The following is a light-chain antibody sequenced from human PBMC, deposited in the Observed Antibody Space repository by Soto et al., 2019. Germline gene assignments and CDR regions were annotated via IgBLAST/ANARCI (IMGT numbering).Light chain of an antibody. CDR2: AAS. CDR1: RDVGSD. CDR3: LQAHDDSWT. V-gene: IGKV1-6*01. J-gene: IGKJ1*01. Sequence: ATQMTQSPSSLSASVGERITITCRASRDVGSDLSWYHKKPGKDPTLMIYAASNLQSGVPSRFRSIRSGTDFNLTVSRLQTEDCATYDGLQAHDDSWTVGPGTKVEI.